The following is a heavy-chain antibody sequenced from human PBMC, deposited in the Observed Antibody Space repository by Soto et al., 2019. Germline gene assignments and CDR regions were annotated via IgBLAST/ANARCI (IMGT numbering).Heavy chain of an antibody. CDR2: ISSSSSYI. CDR1: GFTFSSYS. J-gene: IGHJ3*01. Sequence: GSLRLSCAASGFTFSSYSMNWVRQAPGKGLEWVSSISSSSSYIYYADSVKGRFTISRDNAKNSLYLQMNSLRAEDTAVYYCSIEVTGTGYAFDFWGQGKLVT. CDR3: SIEVTGTGYAFDF. D-gene: IGHD6-19*01. V-gene: IGHV3-21*01.